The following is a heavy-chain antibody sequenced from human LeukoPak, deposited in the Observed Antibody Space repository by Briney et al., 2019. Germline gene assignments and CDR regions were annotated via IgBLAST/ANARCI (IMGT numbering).Heavy chain of an antibody. V-gene: IGHV1-69*04. D-gene: IGHD3-3*01. CDR3: ARPGTGSGYPYY. CDR1: GGTFSSYA. CDR2: IIPILGIA. J-gene: IGHJ4*02. Sequence: SVKVSCKASGGTFSSYAISWVRQAPGQGLEWMGRIIPILGIANYAQKFQGRVTITADKSTSTAYMELSSLRSEDTAVYYCARPGTGSGYPYYWGQGTLVTVSS.